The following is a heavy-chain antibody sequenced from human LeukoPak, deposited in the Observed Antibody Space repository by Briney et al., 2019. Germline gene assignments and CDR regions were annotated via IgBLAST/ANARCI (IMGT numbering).Heavy chain of an antibody. CDR3: ASVRWLQLSFDP. D-gene: IGHD5-24*01. CDR1: GYTFTSYG. V-gene: IGHV1-18*01. J-gene: IGHJ5*02. Sequence: ASVKVSCKASGYTFTSYGISWVRQAPGQGLEWMGWISAYNGNTNYAQKLQGRVTMTTDTSTSTAYMELRGLRSDDTAVYYCASVRWLQLSFDPWGQGTLVTVSS. CDR2: ISAYNGNT.